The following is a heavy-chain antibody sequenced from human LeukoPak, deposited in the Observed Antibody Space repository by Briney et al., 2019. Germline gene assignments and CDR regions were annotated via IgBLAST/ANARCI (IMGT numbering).Heavy chain of an antibody. CDR3: ARATISVAYAFDI. CDR1: GFTFSGSA. CDR2: ISDSGANT. V-gene: IGHV3-23*01. J-gene: IGHJ3*02. Sequence: PGGSLRLSCAASGFTFSGSAMIWVRQAPGKGLEWVSAISDSGANTYYADSVKGRFTISRDNSKNTLHLQMNSLRAEDTAVYYCARATISVAYAFDIWGQGTMVTVSS. D-gene: IGHD6-19*01.